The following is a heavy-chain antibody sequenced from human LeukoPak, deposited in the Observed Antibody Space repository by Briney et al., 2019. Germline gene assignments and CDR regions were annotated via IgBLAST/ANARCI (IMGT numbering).Heavy chain of an antibody. D-gene: IGHD6-6*01. Sequence: LGESLKISCKGSGYSFTSYWIGWVRQMPGKGLDWMGIIYPGDSDTRYSPSFQGQVTISADKSISTAYLQWSSLKASDTAMYYCASHSSSSTYYYYYYMDVWGKGTTVTVSS. CDR1: GYSFTSYW. CDR2: IYPGDSDT. J-gene: IGHJ6*03. CDR3: ASHSSSSTYYYYYYMDV. V-gene: IGHV5-51*01.